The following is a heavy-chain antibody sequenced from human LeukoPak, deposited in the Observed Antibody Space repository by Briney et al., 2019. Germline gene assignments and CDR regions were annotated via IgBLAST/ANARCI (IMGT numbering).Heavy chain of an antibody. CDR1: GGSISSGGYY. V-gene: IGHV4-31*03. Sequence: SETLSLTCTVSGGSISSGGYYWSWIRQHPGKGLEWIGYIYYSGSTYYNPSLKSRVTISVDTSKNQFSLKLSSVTAADTAVYYCASSTYYDTLTGPSAVDAFDIWGQGTMVTVSS. CDR3: ASSTYYDTLTGPSAVDAFDI. D-gene: IGHD3-9*01. CDR2: IYYSGST. J-gene: IGHJ3*02.